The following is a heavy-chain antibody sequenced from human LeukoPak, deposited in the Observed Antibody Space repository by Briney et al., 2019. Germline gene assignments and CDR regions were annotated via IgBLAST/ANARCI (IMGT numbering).Heavy chain of an antibody. V-gene: IGHV4-34*01. CDR3: ARGRGGVDY. CDR2: IHHSGTT. D-gene: IGHD3-16*01. Sequence: SETLSLTCAASGVSFSGYYWSWIRQSPGKGLEWIGDIHHSGTTNYNPSLKSRVTISIDTSKDQFSLKLSSVTAADTAVYYCARGRGGVDYWGQGTLVTVSS. CDR1: GVSFSGYY. J-gene: IGHJ4*02.